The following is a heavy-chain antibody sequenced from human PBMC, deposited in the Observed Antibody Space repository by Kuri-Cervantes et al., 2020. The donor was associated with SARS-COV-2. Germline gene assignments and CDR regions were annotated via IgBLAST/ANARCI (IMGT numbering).Heavy chain of an antibody. V-gene: IGHV3-30*07. CDR2: ISYDGSNK. Sequence: GESLKISCTVSGFTFCSYAMHWVRQAPGKGLEWVAVISYDGSNKYYADSVKGRFTISRDNSQNTLYLQMNRLRAEDTAIYYCAKPKQWFRELSGFMDVWGKGTTVTVSS. D-gene: IGHD3-10*01. CDR1: GFTFCSYA. J-gene: IGHJ6*03. CDR3: AKPKQWFRELSGFMDV.